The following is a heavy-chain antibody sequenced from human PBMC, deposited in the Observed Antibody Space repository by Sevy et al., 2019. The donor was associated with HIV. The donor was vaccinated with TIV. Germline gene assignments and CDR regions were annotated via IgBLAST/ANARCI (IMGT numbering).Heavy chain of an antibody. CDR1: GFTFSSYW. V-gene: IGHV3-7*03. Sequence: GGSLRLSCAASGFTFSSYWMSWVRQAPGKGLEWVANIKQDGSEKYYVDSVKGRFTISRDNSKNSLYLQMNSLRTEDTALYYCAKDSVSNSWEIGGMDVWGQGTTVTVSS. D-gene: IGHD6-13*01. CDR2: IKQDGSEK. J-gene: IGHJ6*02. CDR3: AKDSVSNSWEIGGMDV.